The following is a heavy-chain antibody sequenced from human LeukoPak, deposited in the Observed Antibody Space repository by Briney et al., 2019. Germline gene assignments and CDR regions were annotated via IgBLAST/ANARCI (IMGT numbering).Heavy chain of an antibody. D-gene: IGHD2-15*01. Sequence: SETLSLTCAVYGGSFSGYYWSWIRHPPGKGLEWIGEINHSGSTNYNPSLKSRVTISVDTSKNQFSLKLSSVTAADTAVYYCARGEGPSGGSLTFDYWGQGTLVTVSS. CDR3: ARGEGPSGGSLTFDY. CDR1: GGSFSGYY. CDR2: INHSGST. V-gene: IGHV4-34*01. J-gene: IGHJ4*02.